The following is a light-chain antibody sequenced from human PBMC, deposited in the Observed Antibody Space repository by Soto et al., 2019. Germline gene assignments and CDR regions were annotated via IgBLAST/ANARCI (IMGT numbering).Light chain of an antibody. CDR2: AAS. CDR3: QQRYSTPFS. J-gene: IGKJ3*01. CDR1: QSIINY. Sequence: DIQMTQSPSSLSASVGDSVTITCRASQSIINYFNWYQQKPGKAPKLLVYAASSLQSGVPSRFSGSGSGTDFPLTISSLQPEDFATYYCQQRYSTPFSFGPGTKVDIK. V-gene: IGKV1-39*01.